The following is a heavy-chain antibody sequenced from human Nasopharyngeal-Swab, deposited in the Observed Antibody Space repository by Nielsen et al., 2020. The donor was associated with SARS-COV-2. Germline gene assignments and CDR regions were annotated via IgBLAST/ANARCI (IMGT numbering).Heavy chain of an antibody. CDR3: AREGGTSGSWGYFDY. D-gene: IGHD6-19*01. CDR1: EFTFNGFA. CDR2: IWSDGSNE. Sequence: GESLKISCEASEFTFNGFAMHWVRQAPGDGLEAVAAIWSDGSNENYAKSVKGRFTISRDNFKNTLYLQMNSLRDGDTAVYYCAREGGTSGSWGYFDYWGRGLLVTVSS. J-gene: IGHJ4*02. V-gene: IGHV3-33*01.